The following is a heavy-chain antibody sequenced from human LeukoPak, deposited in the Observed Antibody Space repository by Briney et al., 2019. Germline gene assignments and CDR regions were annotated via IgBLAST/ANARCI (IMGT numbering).Heavy chain of an antibody. Sequence: PGGSLRLSCAASGFTFSSYAMSWVRQAPGKGLEWVSAISGSGGSTYYADSVKGRFTISRDNSKNTLYLQMNSLRAEDTAVYYCAKDFHRLVPLYYYYGMDVWGQGTTVTVSS. CDR3: AKDFHRLVPLYYYYGMDV. V-gene: IGHV3-23*01. CDR1: GFTFSSYA. D-gene: IGHD6-19*01. J-gene: IGHJ6*02. CDR2: ISGSGGST.